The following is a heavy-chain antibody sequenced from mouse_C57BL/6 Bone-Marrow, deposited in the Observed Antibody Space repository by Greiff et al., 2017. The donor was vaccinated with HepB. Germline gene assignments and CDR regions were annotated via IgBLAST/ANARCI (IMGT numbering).Heavy chain of an antibody. CDR3: ARGYVDWFAY. CDR2: ISDGGSYT. V-gene: IGHV5-4*03. CDR1: GFTFSSYA. J-gene: IGHJ3*01. Sequence: EVKLVESGGGLVKPGGSLKLSCAASGFTFSSYAMSWVRQTPEKRLEWVATISDGGSYTYYPDNVKGRFTISRDNAKNNLYLQMSHLKSEDTAMYYCARGYVDWFAYWGQVTLVTVSA. D-gene: IGHD1-1*02.